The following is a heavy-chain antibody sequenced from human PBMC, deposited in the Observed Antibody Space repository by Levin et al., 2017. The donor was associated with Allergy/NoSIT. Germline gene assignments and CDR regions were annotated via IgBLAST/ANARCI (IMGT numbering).Heavy chain of an antibody. CDR2: VTPNSGGT. CDR1: GYTFTGYH. V-gene: IGHV1-2*02. CDR3: TRVRRPPEDQRLVPMYYFDY. D-gene: IGHD6-13*01. Sequence: ASVKVSCTASGYTFTGYHVHWVRQAPGQGLEWMGWVTPNSGGTNYRQKFQGRVTMTRDTSISTAYMELRGLRSDDTAVYYCTRVRRPPEDQRLVPMYYFDYWGQGTLVTVSS. J-gene: IGHJ4*02.